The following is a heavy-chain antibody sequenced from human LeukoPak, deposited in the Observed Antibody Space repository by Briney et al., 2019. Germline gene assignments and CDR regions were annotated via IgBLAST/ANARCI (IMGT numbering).Heavy chain of an antibody. CDR2: ISGNGVST. CDR3: AKDPNGDYIGTFDI. J-gene: IGHJ3*02. CDR1: QFNFNKFG. V-gene: IGHV3-23*01. D-gene: IGHD4-17*01. Sequence: GGSLRLSCATSQFNFNKFGMTWVRQAPGKGLEWVSSISGNGVSTQYAGSVQGRFAISRDNSKNTLYLQMNSLRAEDTAVYYCAKDPNGDYIGTFDIWGQGTMVTVSS.